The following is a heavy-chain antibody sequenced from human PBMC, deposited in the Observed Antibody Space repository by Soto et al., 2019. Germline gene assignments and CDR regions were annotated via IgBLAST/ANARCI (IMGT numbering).Heavy chain of an antibody. J-gene: IGHJ6*04. CDR1: GGTFSSYA. Sequence: ASVKVSCKASGGTFSSYAISWVRQAPGQGLEWMGGIIPIFGTANYAQKFQGRVTITADESTSTAYMELSSLRSEDTAVYYCASRYYYDSSGYAIRGYYYSGMAVGGKGTTVPVSP. CDR2: IIPIFGTA. D-gene: IGHD3-22*01. CDR3: ASRYYYDSSGYAIRGYYYSGMAV. V-gene: IGHV1-69*13.